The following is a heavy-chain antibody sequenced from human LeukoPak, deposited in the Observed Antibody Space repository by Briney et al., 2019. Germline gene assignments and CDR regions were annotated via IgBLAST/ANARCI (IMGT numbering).Heavy chain of an antibody. V-gene: IGHV3-23*01. CDR1: GGTVSSYG. J-gene: IGHJ6*02. Sequence: PGWARGLSGGASGGTVSSYGRTSFHQAPGKGLEWVSAISGSGGSTYYADSVKGRFTISRDNSKNTLYLQMNSLRAEDTAVYYCAKSPVGIAAAGTMDVWGQGTTVTVSS. CDR2: ISGSGGST. CDR3: AKSPVGIAAAGTMDV. D-gene: IGHD6-13*01.